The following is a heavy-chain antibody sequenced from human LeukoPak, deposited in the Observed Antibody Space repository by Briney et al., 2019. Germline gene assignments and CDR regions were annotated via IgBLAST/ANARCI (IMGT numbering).Heavy chain of an antibody. D-gene: IGHD6-19*01. Sequence: PGGSLRLSCAASGFTFSRYSMNWVRQAPGKGLEWVSYISSSSSTIYYADSVKGRFTISRDNAKNSLYLQMNSLRAEDTAVYYCAGDSALAQAVMFDYWGQGTLVTVSS. V-gene: IGHV3-48*01. CDR1: GFTFSRYS. CDR2: ISSSSSTI. CDR3: AGDSALAQAVMFDY. J-gene: IGHJ4*02.